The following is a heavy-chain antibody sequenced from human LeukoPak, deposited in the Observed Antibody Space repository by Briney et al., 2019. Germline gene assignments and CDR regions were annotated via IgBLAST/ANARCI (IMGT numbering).Heavy chain of an antibody. D-gene: IGHD6-19*01. Sequence: GGSLSLSCASSGFTFSSYAMTWVRPAPGKGLEWVSTISCSGYSTYSADPVKSRFTISRDNSKNTLYPQLNSLRPEDTVLYYWAKTTYASNISGWCNHCDYWPRGTLVSVSS. CDR1: GFTFSSYA. CDR2: ISCSGYST. V-gene: IGHV3-23*01. J-gene: IGHJ4*02. CDR3: AKTTYASNISGWCNHCDY.